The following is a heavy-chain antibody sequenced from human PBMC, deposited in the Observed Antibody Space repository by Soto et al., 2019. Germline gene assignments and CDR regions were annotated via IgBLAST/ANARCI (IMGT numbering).Heavy chain of an antibody. Sequence: EVQLLESGGGLVQPGGSLRLSCAASGFTFSSYAMSWVRQAPGKGLEWVSVISGSGGSTYYADSVKGRFTISRDNSKNTLYLQMNSLRAEDTAVYYCAKGSSGWYERFDYWGQGTLVTVSS. V-gene: IGHV3-23*01. CDR2: ISGSGGST. D-gene: IGHD6-19*01. CDR3: AKGSSGWYERFDY. CDR1: GFTFSSYA. J-gene: IGHJ4*02.